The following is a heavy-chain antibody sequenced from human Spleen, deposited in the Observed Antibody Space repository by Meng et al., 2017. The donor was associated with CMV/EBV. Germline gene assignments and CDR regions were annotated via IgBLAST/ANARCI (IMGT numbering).Heavy chain of an antibody. CDR1: GYSISSGYY. D-gene: IGHD5-24*01. V-gene: IGHV4-61*01. Sequence: GSLRLSCTVSGYSISSGYYWSWIRQPPGKGLEWIGYIYYSGSTNYNPSLKSRVTISVDTSKNQFSLKVSSVTAADTAVYYCARGRDGSADAFDIWGQGTMVAVSS. J-gene: IGHJ3*02. CDR2: IYYSGST. CDR3: ARGRDGSADAFDI.